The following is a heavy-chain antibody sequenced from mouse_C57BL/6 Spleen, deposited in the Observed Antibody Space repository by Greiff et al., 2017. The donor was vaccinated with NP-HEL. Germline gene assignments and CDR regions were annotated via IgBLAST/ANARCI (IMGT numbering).Heavy chain of an antibody. Sequence: EVKVVESGPVLVKPGASVKMSCKASGYTFTDYYMNWVKQSHGKSLEWIGVINPYNGGTSYNQKFKGKATLTVDKSSSTAYMELNSLTSEDSAVYYCAEGNLYYFDYWGQGTTLTVSS. CDR1: GYTFTDYY. V-gene: IGHV1-19*01. J-gene: IGHJ2*01. D-gene: IGHD2-1*01. CDR3: AEGNLYYFDY. CDR2: INPYNGGT.